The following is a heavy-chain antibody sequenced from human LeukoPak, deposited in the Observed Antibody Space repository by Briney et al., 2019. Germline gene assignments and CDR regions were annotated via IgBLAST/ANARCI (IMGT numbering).Heavy chain of an antibody. CDR1: GFTFSSYA. J-gene: IGHJ1*01. CDR2: ISGSGGST. CDR3: AKDRYDYVWGSYRPGYFQH. V-gene: IGHV3-23*01. Sequence: GGSLRLSRAASGFTFSSYAMSWVRQAPGKGLEWVSAISGSGGSTYYADSVKGRFTISRDNSKNTLYLQMNSLRAEDTAVYYCAKDRYDYVWGSYRPGYFQHWGQGTLVTVSS. D-gene: IGHD3-16*02.